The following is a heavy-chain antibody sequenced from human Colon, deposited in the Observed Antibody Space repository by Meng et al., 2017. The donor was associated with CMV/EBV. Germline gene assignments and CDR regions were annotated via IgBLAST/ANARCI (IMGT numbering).Heavy chain of an antibody. CDR3: ARTLARSWGSTSATINSGVGNYYGMDV. J-gene: IGHJ6*02. Sequence: ASMKVSCKASGYTFTGYYMHWVRQAPGQGLEWMGWINPNSGGTNYAQKFQGRVTMTRDTSISTAYMELSRLRSDDTAVYYCARTLARSWGSTSATINSGVGNYYGMDVWGQGTTVTVSS. CDR2: INPNSGGT. D-gene: IGHD2-2*01. V-gene: IGHV1-2*02. CDR1: GYTFTGYY.